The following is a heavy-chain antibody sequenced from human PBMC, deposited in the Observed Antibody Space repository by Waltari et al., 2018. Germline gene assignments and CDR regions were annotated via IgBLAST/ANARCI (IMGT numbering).Heavy chain of an antibody. CDR3: ARDLMYGEHPLFDR. J-gene: IGHJ5*02. D-gene: IGHD4-17*01. Sequence: DVQLAESGGGLVLSGRSLRLSCTTSGFTLVDFSMNWVRQAPGQGLEWVGFIRSKAYGETTDYAASVRGRFTISRDDSKSIAYLQMNSLKTEDTAIYFCARDLMYGEHPLFDRWGQGTLVTVSS. CDR1: GFTLVDFS. V-gene: IGHV3-49*04. CDR2: IRSKAYGETT.